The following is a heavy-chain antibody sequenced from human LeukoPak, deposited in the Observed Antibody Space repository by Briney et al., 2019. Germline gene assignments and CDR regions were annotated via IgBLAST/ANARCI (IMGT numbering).Heavy chain of an antibody. V-gene: IGHV3-11*01. CDR3: ARGESYFDY. Sequence: PEGSLRLSCAASGFTFSDYNMNWVRQAPGKGLEWVSYITNGGSTIHHADSVKGRFTISRDNAKKTLYLQMNSLRAEDTAVYYCARGESYFDYWGQGTLVTVSS. CDR1: GFTFSDYN. D-gene: IGHD3-10*01. J-gene: IGHJ4*02. CDR2: ITNGGSTI.